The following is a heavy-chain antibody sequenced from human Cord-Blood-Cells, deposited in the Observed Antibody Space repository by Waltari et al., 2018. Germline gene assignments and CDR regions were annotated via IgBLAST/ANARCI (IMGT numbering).Heavy chain of an antibody. D-gene: IGHD3-3*01. Sequence: QVQLQESGPGLVKPSETLSLTCAVSGYSIRRGYYWGWLRQPPGNGLEWIGSIYHSGSTYYNPSLKSRVSISVDTAKNQCSLKLSSVTAADTVVYYCAREWSGYLSYYYGMDVWGQGTTVTVAS. V-gene: IGHV4-38-2*02. CDR2: IYHSGST. CDR3: AREWSGYLSYYYGMDV. J-gene: IGHJ6*02. CDR1: GYSIRRGYY.